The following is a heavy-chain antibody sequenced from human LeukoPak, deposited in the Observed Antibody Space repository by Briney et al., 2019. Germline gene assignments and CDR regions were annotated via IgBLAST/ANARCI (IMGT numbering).Heavy chain of an antibody. V-gene: IGHV4-34*01. J-gene: IGHJ5*02. CDR1: GGSFSGYY. Sequence: SETLSLTCAVYGGSFSGYYWSWIRQPPGKGLEWIGEINHSGSTNYNPSLESRVTISVDTSKNQFSLKLSSVTAADTAVYYCARKGPNFDWLFSNWFDPWGQGTLVTVSS. D-gene: IGHD3-9*01. CDR2: INHSGST. CDR3: ARKGPNFDWLFSNWFDP.